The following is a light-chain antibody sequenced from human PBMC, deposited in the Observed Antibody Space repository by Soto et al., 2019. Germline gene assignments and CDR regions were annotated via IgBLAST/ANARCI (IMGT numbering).Light chain of an antibody. Sequence: QSVLTQPPSMSGAPGQRVTISCTGSSSNIGAGYDVHWYQLLPGTAPKLLIYGNTNRPSGVPDRFSGSKSGTSASLAITGVRAEDEADYYCPSPDRSLNSWVFGGGTKLTVL. V-gene: IGLV1-40*01. CDR2: GNT. CDR3: PSPDRSLNSWV. J-gene: IGLJ3*02. CDR1: SSNIGAGYD.